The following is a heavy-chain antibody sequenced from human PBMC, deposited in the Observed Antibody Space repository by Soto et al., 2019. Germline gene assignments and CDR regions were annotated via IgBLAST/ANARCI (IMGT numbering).Heavy chain of an antibody. CDR3: ARLPPPSCTGAFCSPY. J-gene: IGHJ4*02. CDR1: GFTFSSYS. V-gene: IGHV3-21*04. CDR2: ISNNGRTM. Sequence: EVQLVESGGGLVKPGGSLRLSCAASGFTFSSYSMNWVRQAPGKGLEWVSSISNNGRTMYYRDSVKGRFTISRDNTKKVLYLQMNGLRAEDTAVYYCARLPPPSCTGAFCSPYWGQGILVTVSS. D-gene: IGHD2-8*02.